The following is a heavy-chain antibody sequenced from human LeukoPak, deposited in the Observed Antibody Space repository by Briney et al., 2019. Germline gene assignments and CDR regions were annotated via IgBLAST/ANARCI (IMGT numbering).Heavy chain of an antibody. V-gene: IGHV5-51*01. CDR3: ARQQVAYYYYYGMDV. D-gene: IGHD2-15*01. CDR1: GYSFTTYW. J-gene: IGHJ6*04. Sequence: GGSLQISCEGSGYSFTTYWIAWVRQLPGKGLEWMGIIYPGDSDTKYSPSFQGQVTISADKSICTAFLQWSSLKASDTAMYYCARQQVAYYYYYGMDVWGKGTTVTVSS. CDR2: IYPGDSDT.